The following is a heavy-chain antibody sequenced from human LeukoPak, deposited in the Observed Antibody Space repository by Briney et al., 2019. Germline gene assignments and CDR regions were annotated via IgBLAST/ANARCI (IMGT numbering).Heavy chain of an antibody. D-gene: IGHD4-11*01. J-gene: IGHJ5*02. CDR3: ARGQDDYSSFYTWFDP. CDR1: GGSFSGYY. V-gene: IGHV4-34*09. Sequence: SETLSLTCAVYGGSFSGYYWSWIRQPPGKGLEWIGYIYYSGNTYYSPSLKSRLTISIETSKNQFSLKLRSVTAADTAVYYCARGQDDYSSFYTWFDPWGQGTLVTVSS. CDR2: IYYSGNT.